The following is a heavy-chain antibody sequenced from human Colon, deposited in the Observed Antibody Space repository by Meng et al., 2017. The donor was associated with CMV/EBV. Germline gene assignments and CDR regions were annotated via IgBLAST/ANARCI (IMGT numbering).Heavy chain of an antibody. Sequence: QVHRPPVGAGMLKPSGALALPCALYGGSFSPYYWSWIRQSPGKGLEWIAEIDHTGSTNYNPSLKSRVTISIDTSNSHFSLNLTSATAADTAVYYCARGGGTPIRGVLPFDFWGQGTLVTVSS. V-gene: IGHV4-34*01. CDR3: ARGGGTPIRGVLPFDF. D-gene: IGHD3-10*01. CDR1: GGSFSPYY. J-gene: IGHJ4*02. CDR2: IDHTGST.